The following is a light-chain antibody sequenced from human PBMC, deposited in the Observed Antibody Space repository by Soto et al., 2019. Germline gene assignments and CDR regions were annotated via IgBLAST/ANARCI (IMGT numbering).Light chain of an antibody. J-gene: IGLJ3*02. Sequence: QSVLTQPASVSGSPGQSITISCTGTSSDVGGYNYVSWYQQHPGKAPKLMIYEVSNRPSGVSNRFSGSKSGNTASLTISGLQAEDEADYYCQSYDTNNQVFGGGTKLTVL. CDR3: QSYDTNNQV. V-gene: IGLV2-14*01. CDR2: EVS. CDR1: SSDVGGYNY.